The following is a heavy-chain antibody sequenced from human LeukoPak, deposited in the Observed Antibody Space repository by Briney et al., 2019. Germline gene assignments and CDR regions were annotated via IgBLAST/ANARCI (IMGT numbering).Heavy chain of an antibody. V-gene: IGHV3-21*01. CDR2: VSSSSSYI. D-gene: IGHD3-10*01. CDR3: ARDRSSYYGSGSYGGFDN. CDR1: GFTFSSYS. Sequence: PGGSLRLSCAASGFTFSSYSMNWVRQAPGKGLEWVSSVSSSSSYIYYADSVKGRFTISRDNAKNSLYLQMNSLRAEDTAVYYCARDRSSYYGSGSYGGFDNWGQGTLVTVSS. J-gene: IGHJ4*02.